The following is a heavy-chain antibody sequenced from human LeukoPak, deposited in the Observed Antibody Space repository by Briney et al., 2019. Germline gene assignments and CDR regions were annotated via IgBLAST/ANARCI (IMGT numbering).Heavy chain of an antibody. D-gene: IGHD3-3*01. J-gene: IGHJ6*02. CDR3: ARAWAASGYDFWSGYPREDYYYYGMDV. CDR1: GFTFSSYW. Sequence: GGSLRLSCAASGFTFSSYWMSWVRQAPGKGLEWVANIKQDGSEKYYVDSVKGRFTISRDNAKNSLYLQMNSLRAEDTAVYYCARAWAASGYDFWSGYPREDYYYYGMDVWGQGTTVTVSS. V-gene: IGHV3-7*01. CDR2: IKQDGSEK.